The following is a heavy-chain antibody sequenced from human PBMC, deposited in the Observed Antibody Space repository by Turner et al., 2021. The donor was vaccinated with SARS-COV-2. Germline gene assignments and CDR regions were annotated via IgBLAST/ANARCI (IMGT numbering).Heavy chain of an antibody. Sequence: EVQLVASGGGLVQPGGSLRLSCAASGLTVSSPCLSRVRQAAGEGLEWVSFIDSSGSTDYADSGKGRFTIARYNSKNTLYLQMNSLRAEDTAVYYCARALEAAAGPWGQGTLVTVSS. D-gene: IGHD6-13*01. J-gene: IGHJ4*02. CDR2: IDSSGST. CDR1: GLTVSSPC. V-gene: IGHV3-66*01. CDR3: ARALEAAAGP.